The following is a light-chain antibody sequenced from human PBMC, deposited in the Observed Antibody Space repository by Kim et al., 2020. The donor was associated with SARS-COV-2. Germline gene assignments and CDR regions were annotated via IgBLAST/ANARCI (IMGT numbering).Light chain of an antibody. V-gene: IGKV1-5*03. CDR3: QQYHTYST. CDR2: TAS. CDR1: QSINSW. Sequence: DIQMTQSPSTLSASVGDRVTITCRASQSINSWLAWYQQKPGRAPKLLIHTASSLQSGVPSRFSGSESGTEFTLTISSLQPDDFATYYCQQYHTYSTVGQGTKLEI. J-gene: IGKJ2*01.